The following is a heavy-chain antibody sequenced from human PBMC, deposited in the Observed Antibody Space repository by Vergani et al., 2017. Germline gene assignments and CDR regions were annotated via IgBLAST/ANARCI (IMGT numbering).Heavy chain of an antibody. CDR3: CWLSDY. D-gene: IGHD3-10*01. CDR1: GFTFSSYA. J-gene: IGHJ4*02. V-gene: IGHV3-30*04. CDR2: ISYDGSNK. Sequence: QVQLVESGGGVVQPGRSLRLSCAASGFTFSSYAMHWVRQAPGKGLEWVAVISYDGSNKYYADSVKGRFTISRDNSKNTLYLQMNSLRAEDTAVYYCCWLSDYWGQGTLVTVSS.